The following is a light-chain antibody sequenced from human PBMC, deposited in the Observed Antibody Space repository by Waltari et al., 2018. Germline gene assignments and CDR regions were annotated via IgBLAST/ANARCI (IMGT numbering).Light chain of an antibody. J-gene: IGLJ2*01. Sequence: QSILTQPPSASGTPGRTVTISCSGSNSHVRANSVFWYQPLPGTAPKLLIFGNNQRPSGVPDRFSGSKSGTSASLAIRGLRSEDEADYYCATWDDRLTAVFGGGTKLTVL. CDR3: ATWDDRLTAV. V-gene: IGLV1-47*01. CDR1: NSHVRANS. CDR2: GNN.